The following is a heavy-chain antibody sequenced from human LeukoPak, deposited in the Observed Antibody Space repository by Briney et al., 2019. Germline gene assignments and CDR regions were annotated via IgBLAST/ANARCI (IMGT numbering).Heavy chain of an antibody. Sequence: SETLSLTCTVSGGSISSYYWSWIRQPPGKGLEWIGYIYYSGSTNYNPSLKSRVTISVGTSKNQFSLKQSSVTAADTAVYYCARVQWLVLGGPDWFDPWGQGTLVTVSS. CDR3: ARVQWLVLGGPDWFDP. CDR1: GGSISSYY. V-gene: IGHV4-59*01. D-gene: IGHD6-19*01. CDR2: IYYSGST. J-gene: IGHJ5*02.